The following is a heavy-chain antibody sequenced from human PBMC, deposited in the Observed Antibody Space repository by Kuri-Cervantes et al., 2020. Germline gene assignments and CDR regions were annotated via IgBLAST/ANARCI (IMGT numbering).Heavy chain of an antibody. CDR2: IDYRGST. D-gene: IGHD3-10*01. CDR1: GGSISSDTYL. Sequence: LRLSCTVSGGSISSDTYLWSWVRQHPGKGLEWVGYIDYRGSTFFNPSLKSLVTMSIDTSKNQSSLKLSSVTAADTAVYYCARAGGYYGSGSYLYFQHWGQGTLVTVSS. J-gene: IGHJ1*01. V-gene: IGHV4-31*01. CDR3: ARAGGYYGSGSYLYFQH.